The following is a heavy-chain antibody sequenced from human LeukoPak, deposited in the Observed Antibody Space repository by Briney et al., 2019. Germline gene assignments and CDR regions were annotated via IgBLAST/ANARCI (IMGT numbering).Heavy chain of an antibody. J-gene: IGHJ4*02. CDR2: IKQDGSEK. CDR3: VREAVAGSGRNYFDY. Sequence: GGSLRLSCAASGFTFSSYWMSWVRQAPGKGLEWVANIKQDGSEKYYVDSVKGRFTISRDNAKNSLYLQMNSLRAEDTAVYYCVREAVAGSGRNYFDYWGQGTLVTVSS. D-gene: IGHD6-19*01. CDR1: GFTFSSYW. V-gene: IGHV3-7*01.